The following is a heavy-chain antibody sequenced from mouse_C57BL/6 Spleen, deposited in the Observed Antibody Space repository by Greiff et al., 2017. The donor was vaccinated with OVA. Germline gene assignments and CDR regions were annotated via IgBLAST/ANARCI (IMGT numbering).Heavy chain of an antibody. J-gene: IGHJ3*01. CDR1: GYTFTSYW. Sequence: QVQLKQSGAELVMPGASVKLSCKASGYTFTSYWMHWVKQRPGQGLEWIGEIDPSASYTNYNQKFKGKATLTADKSSSTAYMQLSRLTSEDSAVYYCARGVYYSNQAVAYWGQGTLVTVSA. CDR3: ARGVYYSNQAVAY. V-gene: IGHV1-69*01. D-gene: IGHD2-5*01. CDR2: IDPSASYT.